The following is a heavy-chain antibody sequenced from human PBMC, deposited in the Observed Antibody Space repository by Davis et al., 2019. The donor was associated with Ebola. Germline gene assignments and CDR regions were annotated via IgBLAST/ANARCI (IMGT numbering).Heavy chain of an antibody. CDR2: IEQHGSAT. V-gene: IGHV3-7*03. CDR1: GFIYTDYW. J-gene: IGHJ4*02. Sequence: GESLKISCAASGFIYTDYWMSWVRQAPGKGLEWVANIEQHGSATQYVDSVKGRFTISRDNAKNSLYLQMNSLRAEDTALYYCARDGSTSWYGTFDYWGQGTLVTVSS. CDR3: ARDGSTSWYGTFDY. D-gene: IGHD6-13*01.